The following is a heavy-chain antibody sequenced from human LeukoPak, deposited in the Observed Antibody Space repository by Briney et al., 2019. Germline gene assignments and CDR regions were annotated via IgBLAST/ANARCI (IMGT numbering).Heavy chain of an antibody. CDR2: IKEDGSDT. CDR3: VRESDFWSGRGIGRPLDV. Sequence: PGGSLRLSCIVSGFTFSNSWMTWVRQAPGKGLEWVANIKEDGSDTHYVDSVKGRFTISRDNAKNSLYLQMDGLRAEDTAVYHCVRESDFWSGRGIGRPLDVWGKGTTVTVSS. D-gene: IGHD3-3*01. CDR1: GFTFSNSW. J-gene: IGHJ6*04. V-gene: IGHV3-7*01.